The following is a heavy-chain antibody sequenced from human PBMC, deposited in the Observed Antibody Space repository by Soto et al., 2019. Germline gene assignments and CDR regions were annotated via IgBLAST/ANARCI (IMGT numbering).Heavy chain of an antibody. CDR2: IFHSGST. V-gene: IGHV4-39*01. CDR3: AREVGFWSGNTCNSLNVFDF. Sequence: SETLSLTCAVSGGSLISNSFYWGWVRQPPGKGLEWVGGIFHSGSTYYNPSFGSRVTISLDTSENQFSLTLRSVTATDTAVYYCAREVGFWSGNTCNSLNVFDFWGQGPGVTVAS. D-gene: IGHD3-3*01. J-gene: IGHJ3*01. CDR1: GGSLISNSFY.